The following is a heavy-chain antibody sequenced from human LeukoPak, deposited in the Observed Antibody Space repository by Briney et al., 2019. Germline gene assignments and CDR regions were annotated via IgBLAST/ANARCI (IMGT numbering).Heavy chain of an antibody. D-gene: IGHD3-10*01. V-gene: IGHV4-34*12. CDR3: AKSNGYGLVDI. CDR1: GGSFNDYY. J-gene: IGHJ3*02. CDR2: IFYSGST. Sequence: PSETLSLTCAVYGGSFNDYYWNWIRQPPGKGLEWIGNIFYSGSTYYSPSLKSRVTISLDTSRNQFSLKLTSVTAADTAVYYCAKSNGYGLVDIWGQGTMVTVSS.